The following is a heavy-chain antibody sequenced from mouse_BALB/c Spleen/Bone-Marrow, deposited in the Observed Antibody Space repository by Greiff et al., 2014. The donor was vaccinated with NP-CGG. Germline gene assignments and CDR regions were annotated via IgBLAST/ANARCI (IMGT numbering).Heavy chain of an antibody. CDR2: IYPGNVNT. CDR3: ARDTMDY. CDR1: GYTFTSYY. J-gene: IGHJ4*01. Sequence: VKLVESGPELVKPGASVRISCKASGYTFTSYYIHWVKQRPGQGLEWIGWIYPGNVNTKHNEKFKGKATLTADKSSSTAYMQLSSLTSEDSAVYFCARDTMDYWGQGTSVTVSS. V-gene: IGHV1S56*01.